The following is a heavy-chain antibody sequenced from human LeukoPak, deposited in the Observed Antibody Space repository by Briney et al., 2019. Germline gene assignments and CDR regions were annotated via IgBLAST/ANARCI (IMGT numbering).Heavy chain of an antibody. J-gene: IGHJ5*02. CDR1: GFTFSSYA. D-gene: IGHD1-1*01. CDR3: AKDYLRRPHP. V-gene: IGHV3-23*01. CDR2: ISGSGGGT. Sequence: PGGSLRLSCAASGFTFSSYAMTWVRQAPGKGLEWVPAISGSGGGTYYADSVMGRITISRDNSKNTLYLQFNSLRAEDTAVYYCAKDYLRRPHPWGQGTLVTVSS.